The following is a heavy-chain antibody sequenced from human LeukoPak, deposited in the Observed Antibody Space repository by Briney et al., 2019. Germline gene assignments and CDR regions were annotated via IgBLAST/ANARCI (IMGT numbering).Heavy chain of an antibody. Sequence: SETLSLTCAVYGGSFSGYYWSWIRQPPGKGLEWIGEINHSGSTNYNPSLQSRVTISVDTSKNQFSLKLSSVTAADTAVYYCARTKGYSGYDSTVDVWGKGTTVTVSS. CDR2: INHSGST. J-gene: IGHJ6*04. CDR3: ARTKGYSGYDSTVDV. D-gene: IGHD5-12*01. CDR1: GGSFSGYY. V-gene: IGHV4-34*01.